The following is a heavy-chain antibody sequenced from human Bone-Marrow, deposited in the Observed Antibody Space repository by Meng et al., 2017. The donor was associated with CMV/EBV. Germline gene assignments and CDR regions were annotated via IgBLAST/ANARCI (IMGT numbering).Heavy chain of an antibody. J-gene: IGHJ6*02. D-gene: IGHD2-2*02. CDR3: ARATGGHCSSTSCYTLGYYYYGMDV. CDR1: GYTFTGYG. V-gene: IGHV1-18*01. CDR2: ISAYNGNT. Sequence: ASVKVSCKASGYTFTGYGISWVRQAPGQGLEWMGWISAYNGNTNYAQKLQGRVTMTTDTSMSTAYMELRRLRSDDTAVYYCARATGGHCSSTSCYTLGYYYYGMDVWGQGTTVTVSS.